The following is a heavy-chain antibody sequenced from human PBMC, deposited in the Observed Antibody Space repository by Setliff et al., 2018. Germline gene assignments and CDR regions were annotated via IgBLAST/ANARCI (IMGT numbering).Heavy chain of an antibody. J-gene: IGHJ4*02. CDR2: IYSSGST. D-gene: IGHD3-22*01. V-gene: IGHV4-30-4*08. CDR1: GGSISSGDYY. Sequence: PSETLSLTCTVSGGSISSGDYYWSWIRQPPGKGLEWIGYIYSSGSTYYNPSLKSRVSISVDTSKNQFSLMLYSVTAADTAIYYCARYDSSGYSENYYFDYWGQGTLVTVSS. CDR3: ARYDSSGYSENYYFDY.